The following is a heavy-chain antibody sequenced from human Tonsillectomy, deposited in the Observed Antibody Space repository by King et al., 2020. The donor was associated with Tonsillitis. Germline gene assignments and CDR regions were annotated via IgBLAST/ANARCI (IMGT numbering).Heavy chain of an antibody. J-gene: IGHJ4*02. Sequence: QLQESGPGLVKPSETLSLTCTVSGGSISSSSYYWGWIRQPPGKGLEWIGFIYHSGSTYYNPSLKSRVTISVDTSKNQFSLKLSSVTAADTAVYYCARLHYYDSSGYHYYFDYWGQGSLVTVSS. CDR1: GGSISSSSYY. D-gene: IGHD3-22*01. CDR3: ARLHYYDSSGYHYYFDY. CDR2: IYHSGST. V-gene: IGHV4-39*01.